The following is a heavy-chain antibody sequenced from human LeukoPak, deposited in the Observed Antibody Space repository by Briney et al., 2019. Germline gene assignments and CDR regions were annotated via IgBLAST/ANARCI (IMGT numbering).Heavy chain of an antibody. CDR2: ISGSGGTS. D-gene: IGHD6-6*01. V-gene: IGHV3-23*01. CDR1: GFTFTSYA. CDR3: ARRPSSSSPTYFDY. J-gene: IGHJ4*02. Sequence: GGSLRLSCAASGFTFTSYAMSWVRQAPGKGLEWVSAISGSGGTSYYADSVKGRLTISRDNSKNTLYLQMNSLRGEDTAVYYCARRPSSSSPTYFDYWGQGTLVTVSS.